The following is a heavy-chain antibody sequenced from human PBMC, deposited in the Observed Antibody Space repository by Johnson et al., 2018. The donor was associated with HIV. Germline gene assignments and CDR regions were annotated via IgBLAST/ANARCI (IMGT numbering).Heavy chain of an antibody. CDR2: IRFDGSDN. CDR3: AKGEAQEGWIQLQSYAFDF. J-gene: IGHJ3*01. Sequence: QVRLVESGGGVVQPGGSLRVSCAASGFTFTNYGMHWVRQVPGKGLEWVAFIRFDGSDNYYADSVKGRFTISRDNSNYTVYLQMNSLTPEDSALYYCAKGEAQEGWIQLQSYAFDFWGRGTMVTVSS. D-gene: IGHD5-18*01. CDR1: GFTFTNYG. V-gene: IGHV3-30*02.